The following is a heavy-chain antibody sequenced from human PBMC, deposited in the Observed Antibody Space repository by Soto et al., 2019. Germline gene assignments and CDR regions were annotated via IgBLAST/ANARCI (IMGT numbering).Heavy chain of an antibody. J-gene: IGHJ4*02. Sequence: QVQLQESGPGLVKPSQTLSLTCTVSGGSISSGDYYWSWIRQPPGKGLEWIGYIYYSGSTYYNPSPQSRVTISVDTSKNQFSLKLSSVTAADTAVYYCARVQGGGGAMVHNYWGQGTLVTVSS. D-gene: IGHD5-18*01. V-gene: IGHV4-30-4*01. CDR3: ARVQGGGGAMVHNY. CDR2: IYYSGST. CDR1: GGSISSGDYY.